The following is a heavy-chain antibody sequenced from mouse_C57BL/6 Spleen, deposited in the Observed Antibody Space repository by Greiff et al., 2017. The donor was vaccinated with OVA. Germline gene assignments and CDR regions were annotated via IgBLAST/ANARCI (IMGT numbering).Heavy chain of an antibody. Sequence: QVQLQQSGAELVKPGASVKISCKSSGYAFSSYWMNWVKQRPGKGLEWIGQIYPGDGDTNYNGKFKGKATLTADKSSSPAYMQLSSLTSEDSAVYFCAREHYYGSSWYFDVWGTGTTVTVSS. V-gene: IGHV1-80*01. CDR1: GYAFSSYW. D-gene: IGHD1-1*01. CDR3: AREHYYGSSWYFDV. J-gene: IGHJ1*03. CDR2: IYPGDGDT.